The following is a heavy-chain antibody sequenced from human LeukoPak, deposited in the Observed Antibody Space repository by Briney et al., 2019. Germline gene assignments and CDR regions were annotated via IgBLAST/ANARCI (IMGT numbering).Heavy chain of an antibody. V-gene: IGHV3-66*01. CDR1: GFTVSSSY. CDR2: IYNSGAT. Sequence: GGSLRLSCAASGFTVSSSYMCWVRQAPGKGLEWVSYIYNSGATYYAGSVKDRFTISRDNSKNTVYLQMNSLRAEDTAVYYCARVRGGWSNFDYWGQGTLVTVSS. CDR3: ARVRGGWSNFDY. D-gene: IGHD6-19*01. J-gene: IGHJ4*02.